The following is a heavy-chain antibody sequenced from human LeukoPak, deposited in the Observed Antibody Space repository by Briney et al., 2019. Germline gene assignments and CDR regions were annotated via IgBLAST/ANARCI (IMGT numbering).Heavy chain of an antibody. J-gene: IGHJ6*04. CDR3: AGLGITMIGGV. V-gene: IGHV3-7*01. Sequence: GGSLRLSCAASGFTVSSYWMSWVRQAQGKGLKWVANIKQDGSEKYYVDSVKGRFTMSRDNAKNSLYLQMNSLRAEDTAVYYCAGLGITMIGGVWGKGATVTISS. CDR1: GFTVSSYW. CDR2: IKQDGSEK. D-gene: IGHD3-10*02.